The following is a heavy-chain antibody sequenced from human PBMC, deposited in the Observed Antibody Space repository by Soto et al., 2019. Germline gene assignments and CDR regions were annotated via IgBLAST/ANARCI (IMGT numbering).Heavy chain of an antibody. D-gene: IGHD2-2*01. Sequence: GGSLRLSCAASGFRFSSYGMHWVRQTPGKGLEWAAGISYDGSNKYYVDSMKGRLTISRDNSKNTLDLQMNSLRAEDTAVYYCARADIVLVPAKRHYYYGMDVWGQGTTVTVSS. CDR3: ARADIVLVPAKRHYYYGMDV. CDR1: GFRFSSYG. J-gene: IGHJ6*02. V-gene: IGHV3-30*03. CDR2: ISYDGSNK.